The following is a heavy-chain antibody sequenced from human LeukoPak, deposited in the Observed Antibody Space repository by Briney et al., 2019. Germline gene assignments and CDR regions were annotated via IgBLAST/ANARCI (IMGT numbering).Heavy chain of an antibody. D-gene: IGHD1-14*01. CDR1: GFTFSSYA. Sequence: GRSLRLSCAASGFTFSSYAMHWVRQAPGKGLEWVAVISYDGSNKHYADSVKGRFTISRDNTKNSVYLQMSSLRAEDTAVYYCAREVWGPEYWGQGALVTVSS. V-gene: IGHV3-30-3*01. CDR2: ISYDGSNK. J-gene: IGHJ4*02. CDR3: AREVWGPEY.